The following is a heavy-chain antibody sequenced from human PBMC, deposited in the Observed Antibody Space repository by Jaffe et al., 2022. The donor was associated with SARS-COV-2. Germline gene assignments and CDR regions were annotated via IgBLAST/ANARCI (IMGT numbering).Heavy chain of an antibody. CDR1: GYTFTNYY. J-gene: IGHJ3*02. Sequence: QVQLVQSGAEVKKPGASAKVSCKASGYTFTNYYMHWVRQAPGQGLEWMGIINPSAGSASYAQKLQGRVTMTRDTSTSTVYMELSSLRSEDTAVYYCARLGTLYDSSEGAFDMWGQGTMVIVSS. D-gene: IGHD3-22*01. V-gene: IGHV1-46*04. CDR3: ARLGTLYDSSEGAFDM. CDR2: INPSAGSA.